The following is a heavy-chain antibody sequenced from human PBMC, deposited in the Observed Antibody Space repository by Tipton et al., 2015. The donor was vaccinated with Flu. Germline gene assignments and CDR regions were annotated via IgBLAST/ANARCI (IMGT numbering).Heavy chain of an antibody. CDR1: GYTFTGYH. CDR2: LNPSGGST. CDR3: ARDLALDS. V-gene: IGHV1-46*01. J-gene: IGHJ4*02. D-gene: IGHD3-16*01. Sequence: QLVQSGAEVKKPGASVKVSCKASGYTFTGYHTHWVRQAPGQGLEWKGILNPSGGSTTYAQVFQGRVTMTRDTSTKTVYMELSSLRSEDTAIYYCARDLALDSWGQGTLVIVSS.